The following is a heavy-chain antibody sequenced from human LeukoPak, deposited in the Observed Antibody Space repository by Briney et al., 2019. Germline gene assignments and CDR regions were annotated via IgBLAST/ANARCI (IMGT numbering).Heavy chain of an antibody. V-gene: IGHV3-30*04. J-gene: IGHJ4*02. CDR2: ISSDGSSK. Sequence: PGGSLRLSCAASGFTFSSYAMHWVRQAPGKGLEWVAVISSDGSSKYYADSVKGRFTISRDNSKNTLYLQMNSLRPEDTAVYYCAKNRDDYGDYAGNWGQGTLVTVSS. D-gene: IGHD4-17*01. CDR1: GFTFSSYA. CDR3: AKNRDDYGDYAGN.